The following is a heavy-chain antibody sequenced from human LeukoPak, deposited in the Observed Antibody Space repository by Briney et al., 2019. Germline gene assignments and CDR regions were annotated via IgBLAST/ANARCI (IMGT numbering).Heavy chain of an antibody. CDR1: GFTFSSYA. Sequence: GGSLRLSCAASGFTFSSYAMSWVRQAPGEGLEWVSTISAGGGTTYYADSVKGRFTISRDNSKITLYLQMNSLRAEDTAVYYCAKGADCGVSRCSYLDYWGQGTLVTVSS. D-gene: IGHD2-15*01. CDR3: AKGADCGVSRCSYLDY. V-gene: IGHV3-23*01. J-gene: IGHJ4*02. CDR2: ISAGGGTT.